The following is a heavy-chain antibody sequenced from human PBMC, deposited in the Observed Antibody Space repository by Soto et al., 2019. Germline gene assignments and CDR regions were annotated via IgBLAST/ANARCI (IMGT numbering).Heavy chain of an antibody. CDR1: GGSISSYY. D-gene: IGHD4-17*01. CDR3: ARVPYGDYYYYGMDV. J-gene: IGHJ6*02. CDR2: IYYSGST. V-gene: IGHV4-59*01. Sequence: SETLSLTCTVSGGSISSYYWSWIRQPPGKGLEWIGYIYYSGSTNYNPSLKSRVTISVDTSKNQFSLKLSSVTAADTAVYYCARVPYGDYYYYGMDVWGQGTTVTVSS.